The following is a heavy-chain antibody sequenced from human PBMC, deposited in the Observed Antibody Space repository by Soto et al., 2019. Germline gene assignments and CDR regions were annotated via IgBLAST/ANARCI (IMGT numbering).Heavy chain of an antibody. D-gene: IGHD3-16*02. J-gene: IGHJ3*02. CDR2: ISAYNGNT. CDR1: GYTFTSYG. Sequence: GASVKVSCKASGYTFTSYGISWVRQAPGQGLEWMGWISAYNGNTNYAQKLQGRVTMTTDTSTSTAYMELRSLRSDDTAVYYCARRQNYDYIWGSYRSSAFDIWGQGTMVTVSS. CDR3: ARRQNYDYIWGSYRSSAFDI. V-gene: IGHV1-18*01.